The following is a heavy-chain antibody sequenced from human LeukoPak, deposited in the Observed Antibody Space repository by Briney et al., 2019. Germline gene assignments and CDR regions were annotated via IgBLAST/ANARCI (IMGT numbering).Heavy chain of an antibody. CDR3: ARGFDYEGGFDY. Sequence: GESLQISCQSSEYSFTSYWIGWVRQLPGKGLEWMGIIYPGDSDTRYSPSFQGQVTTSADKPISTAYLQWSSLKASDTAMYYCARGFDYEGGFDYWGQGTLVTVSS. J-gene: IGHJ4*02. CDR1: EYSFTSYW. V-gene: IGHV5-51*04. CDR2: IYPGDSDT. D-gene: IGHD4-17*01.